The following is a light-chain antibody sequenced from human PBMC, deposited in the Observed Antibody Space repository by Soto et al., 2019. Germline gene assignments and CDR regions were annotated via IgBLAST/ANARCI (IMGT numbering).Light chain of an antibody. CDR1: QSISSW. CDR3: QQYNSYSWP. V-gene: IGKV1-5*03. CDR2: KAS. J-gene: IGKJ1*01. Sequence: DIQMTQSPSTLSASVGDRVTITCLASQSISSWLSWYQQKPGKAPKLLIYKASSLESGVPSRFSVSGAGTEFTRTLSRLQPDDFATYYCQQYNSYSWPFGQGTKVE.